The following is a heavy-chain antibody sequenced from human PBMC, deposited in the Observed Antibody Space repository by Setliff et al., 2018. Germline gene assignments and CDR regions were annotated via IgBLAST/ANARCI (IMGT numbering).Heavy chain of an antibody. CDR2: ISSSRT. J-gene: IGHJ3*02. CDR3: IRDTSGRDAFDI. CDR1: GFTFSSYS. Sequence: GGSLRLSCAASGFTFSSYSLNWVRQAPGKGLEWVSYISSSRTYYADSVKGRSTISRDNCQNTMYLQMNSLRAEDTAVYYCIRDTSGRDAFDIWGQGTMVTVSS. D-gene: IGHD6-19*01. V-gene: IGHV3-21*04.